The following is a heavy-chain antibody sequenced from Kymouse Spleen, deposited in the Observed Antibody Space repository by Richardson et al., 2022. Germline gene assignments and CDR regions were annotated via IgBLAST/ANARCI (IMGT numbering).Heavy chain of an antibody. Sequence: QVQLQQWGAGLLKPSETLSLTCAVYGGSFSGYYWSWIRQPPGKGLEWIGEINHSGSTNYNPSLKSRVTISVDTSKNQFSLKLSSVTAADTAVYYCARGGVVVPAAMRLFDYWGQGTLVTVSS. CDR2: INHSGST. J-gene: IGHJ4*02. CDR1: GGSFSGYY. V-gene: IGHV4-34*01. CDR3: ARGGVVVPAAMRLFDY. D-gene: IGHD2-2*02.